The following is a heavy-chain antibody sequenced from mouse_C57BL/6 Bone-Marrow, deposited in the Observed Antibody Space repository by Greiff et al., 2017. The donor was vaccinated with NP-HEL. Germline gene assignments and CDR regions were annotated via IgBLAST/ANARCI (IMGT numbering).Heavy chain of an antibody. J-gene: IGHJ2*01. CDR1: GYTFTSYW. CDR3: ASRGHPLFDY. Sequence: QVHVKQPGAELVKPGASVKLSCKASGYTFTSYWMHWVKQRPGQGLEWIGMIHPNSGSTNYNEKFKSKATLTVDKSSSTAYMQLSSLTSEDSAVYYCASRGHPLFDYWGQGTTLTVSS. D-gene: IGHD6-1*01. V-gene: IGHV1-64*01. CDR2: IHPNSGST.